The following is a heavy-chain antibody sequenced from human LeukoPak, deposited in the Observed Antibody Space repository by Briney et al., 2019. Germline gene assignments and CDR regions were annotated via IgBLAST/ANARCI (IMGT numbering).Heavy chain of an antibody. V-gene: IGHV3-23*01. D-gene: IGHD2-2*01. CDR2: ISGSGGST. J-gene: IGHJ4*02. CDR1: GFTFSSYA. CDR3: ARISAVPAAIDY. Sequence: GGSLRLSCAASGFTFSSYAMSWVRQAPGKGLEWVSAISGSGGSTYYADSVKGRFTISRDNPKNTLYLQMNSLRAEDTAVYYCARISAVPAAIDYWGQGALVTVSS.